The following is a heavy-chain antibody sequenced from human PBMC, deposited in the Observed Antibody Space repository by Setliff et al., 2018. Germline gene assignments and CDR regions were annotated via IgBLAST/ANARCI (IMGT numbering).Heavy chain of an antibody. D-gene: IGHD3-22*01. CDR3: ARESRYYYDNLGTLDY. CDR1: GYSISTASY. Sequence: SETLSLTCAVSGYSISTASYWGWFRQPPGKGLEWIGRIYTSGSTNYNPSLKSRVTISVDTSKNQFSLKLSSVTAADMAVYYCARESRYYYDNLGTLDYWGQGTLVTVSS. V-gene: IGHV4-38-2*02. CDR2: IYTSGST. J-gene: IGHJ4*02.